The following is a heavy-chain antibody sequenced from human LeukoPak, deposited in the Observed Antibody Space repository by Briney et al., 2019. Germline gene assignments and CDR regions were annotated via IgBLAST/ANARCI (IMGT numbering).Heavy chain of an antibody. CDR3: ATAPILRGEGGEHYKYGMDV. CDR1: VGSISGGNW. V-gene: IGHV4-4*02. J-gene: IGHJ6*02. Sequence: PSETLSLTCAVSVGSISGGNWGSWVRQSPGKGLEWIGEIYHNGTPNYSPSLKSRVTISADTFKNHFSMKLTSVTAADTAVYYCATAPILRGEGGEHYKYGMDVWGQGTTVIVSS. CDR2: IYHNGTP. D-gene: IGHD2-2*02.